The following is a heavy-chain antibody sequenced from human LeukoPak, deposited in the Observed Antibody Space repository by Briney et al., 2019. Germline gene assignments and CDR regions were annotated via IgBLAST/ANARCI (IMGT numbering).Heavy chain of an antibody. Sequence: ASVKVSCKASGYTFTSYYMHWVRQAPGQGLEWMGIINPSGGSTSYAQKFQGRVTMTRDTSRSTVYMELSSLRSEDTAVYYCARGVDTAMADSFFFDYWGQGTLVTVSS. CDR2: INPSGGST. CDR1: GYTFTSYY. J-gene: IGHJ4*02. V-gene: IGHV1-46*01. D-gene: IGHD5-18*01. CDR3: ARGVDTAMADSFFFDY.